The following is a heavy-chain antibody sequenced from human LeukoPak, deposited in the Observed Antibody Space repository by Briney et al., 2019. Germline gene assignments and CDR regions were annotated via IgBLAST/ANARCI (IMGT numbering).Heavy chain of an antibody. CDR2: ISPDGSGK. D-gene: IGHD3-9*01. V-gene: IGHV3-30*18. J-gene: IGHJ4*02. CDR3: AKDFYYDILTGMGQ. Sequence: GGSLRLSCVISGFTFSMYGMHWVRQAPGKGLEWVAVISPDGSGKNYVDSVEGRFTISRDNSKNTLYVQMNSLRAEDTAVYYCAKDFYYDILTGMGQWGQGTVVTVSS. CDR1: GFTFSMYG.